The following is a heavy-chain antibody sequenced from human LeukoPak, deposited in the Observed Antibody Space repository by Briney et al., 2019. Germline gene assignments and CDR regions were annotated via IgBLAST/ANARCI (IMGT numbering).Heavy chain of an antibody. D-gene: IGHD2-21*02. CDR1: GFTFSNAW. CDR2: IYSGGST. J-gene: IGHJ4*02. CDR3: ARVWGVTLFYFDY. V-gene: IGHV3-66*01. Sequence: PGGSLRLSCAASGFTFSNAWMSWVRQAPGKGLEWVSVIYSGGSTYYSDSVKGRFTISRDNSKNTLYLQMNSLRAEDTAVYYCARVWGVTLFYFDYWGQGTLVTVSS.